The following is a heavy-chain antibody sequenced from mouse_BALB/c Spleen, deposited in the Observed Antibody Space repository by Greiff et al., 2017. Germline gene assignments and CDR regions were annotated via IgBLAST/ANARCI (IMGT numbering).Heavy chain of an antibody. CDR3: ASFYYGNSAWFAY. J-gene: IGHJ3*01. CDR2: VNPNNGGT. Sequence: EVQLQQPGSVLVRPGASVKLSCKASGYTFTSSWMHWVKQSHGKSLEWIGRVNPNNGGTSYNQKFKGKAILTVDKSSSTAYMELRSLTSEDSAVYYCASFYYGNSAWFAYWGQGTLVTVSA. CDR1: GYTFTSSW. V-gene: IGHV1-34*01. D-gene: IGHD2-1*01.